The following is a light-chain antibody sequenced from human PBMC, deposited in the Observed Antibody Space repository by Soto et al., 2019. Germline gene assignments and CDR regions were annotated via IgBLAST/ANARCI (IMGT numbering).Light chain of an antibody. CDR1: QSVNSDY. CDR3: QRYGSSPLYA. Sequence: EIVLTQSPGTLSLSPGERATFSCRASQSVNSDYLAWYQQRPGLAPRLLIYGTSNRATGIPDRFSGSGSGTDFTLTINTLEPKDFAVYYCQRYGSSPLYAFGQGTKLEIK. V-gene: IGKV3-20*01. J-gene: IGKJ2*01. CDR2: GTS.